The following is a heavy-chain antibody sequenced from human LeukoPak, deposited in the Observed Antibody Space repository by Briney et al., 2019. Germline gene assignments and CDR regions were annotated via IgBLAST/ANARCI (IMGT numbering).Heavy chain of an antibody. CDR1: GFTFSTYF. V-gene: IGHV3-69-1*01. Sequence: GGSLRLSCAASGFTFSTYFMNWVRQAPGKGLEWLSSISSSSTIYYADSVKGRFTISRENAKNSLYLQMNSLRAEDTAVYYCARDRGDYYDSSGYTHDAFDIWGQGTMVTVSS. CDR3: ARDRGDYYDSSGYTHDAFDI. CDR2: ISSSSTI. D-gene: IGHD3-22*01. J-gene: IGHJ3*02.